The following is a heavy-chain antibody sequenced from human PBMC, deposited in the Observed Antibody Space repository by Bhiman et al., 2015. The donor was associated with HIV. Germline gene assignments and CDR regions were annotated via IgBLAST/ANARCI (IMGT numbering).Heavy chain of an antibody. CDR1: GFTFSSYN. D-gene: IGHD6-13*01. J-gene: IGHJ4*02. CDR3: ARDFGASSSYPLDY. CDR2: ISSSSSYI. V-gene: IGHV3-21*02. Sequence: EVQLVESGGGQVKPGGSLRLSCAASGFTFSSYNMNWVRQAPGKGLEWVSFISSSSSYIYYADSVKGRFTISRDNAKNSLYLQMNSLRADDTAVYYCARDFGASSSYPLDYWGQGTLVTVSS.